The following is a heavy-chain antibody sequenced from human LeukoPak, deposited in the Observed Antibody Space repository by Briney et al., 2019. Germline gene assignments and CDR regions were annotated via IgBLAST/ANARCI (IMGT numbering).Heavy chain of an antibody. CDR2: IYTSGST. J-gene: IGHJ4*02. CDR1: GGSISSGNYY. D-gene: IGHD6-19*01. V-gene: IGHV4-61*02. Sequence: PSETLSLTCTVSGGSISSGNYYWSWIRQPAGKGLEWIGRIYTSGSTNHNPSLKSRVTISVDTSKNQFSLKLSSVTAADTAVYYCARAELGEQWLVRSLDYWGQGTLVTVSS. CDR3: ARAELGEQWLVRSLDY.